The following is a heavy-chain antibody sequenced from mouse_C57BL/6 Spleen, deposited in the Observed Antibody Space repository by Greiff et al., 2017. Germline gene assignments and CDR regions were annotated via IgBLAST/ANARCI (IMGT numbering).Heavy chain of an antibody. CDR3: ARGPYYFDY. J-gene: IGHJ2*01. Sequence: EVKVEESGGGLVKPGGSLILSCAASGFTFSDYGMHWVRQAPEKGLEWVAYLSSGSSTIYYADTVKGRFTISRDNAKNTLFLQMTSLRSEDTAMYYCARGPYYFDYWGQGTTLTVSS. CDR1: GFTFSDYG. V-gene: IGHV5-17*01. CDR2: LSSGSSTI.